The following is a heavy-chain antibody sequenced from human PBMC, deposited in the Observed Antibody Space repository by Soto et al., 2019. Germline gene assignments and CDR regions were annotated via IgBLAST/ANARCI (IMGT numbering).Heavy chain of an antibody. CDR1: GFTFGDYA. CDR2: IRSKAYGGTT. CDR3: TRVRYCSGGSCYFAVPDFDY. Sequence: PGGSLRLSCTASGFTFGDYAMSWFRQAPGKGLEWVGFIRSKAYGGTTEYAASAKGRFTISRDDSKSIAYLQMNSLKTEDTAVYYCTRVRYCSGGSCYFAVPDFDYWGQGTLVTVSS. J-gene: IGHJ4*02. V-gene: IGHV3-49*03. D-gene: IGHD2-15*01.